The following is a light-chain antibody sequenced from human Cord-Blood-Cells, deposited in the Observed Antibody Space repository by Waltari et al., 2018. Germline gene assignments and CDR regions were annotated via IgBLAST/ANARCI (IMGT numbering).Light chain of an antibody. Sequence: DIVMTQSPLPLPVTPGEPASISRRSRQSLLHSNGYNYLDWYLQKPGQSPQLLIYLGSNRASGVPDRFSGSGSGTDFTLKISRVEAEDVGVYYCMQALQTPTFGGGTKVEIK. V-gene: IGKV2-28*01. CDR3: MQALQTPT. J-gene: IGKJ4*01. CDR2: LGS. CDR1: QSLLHSNGYNY.